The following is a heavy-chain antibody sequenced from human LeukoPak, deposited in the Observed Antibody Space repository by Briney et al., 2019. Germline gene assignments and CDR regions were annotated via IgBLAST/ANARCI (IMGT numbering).Heavy chain of an antibody. CDR3: ARTRYNSGGGDY. J-gene: IGHJ4*02. CDR2: VWYDGTNK. D-gene: IGHD6-25*01. V-gene: IGHV3-33*01. CDR1: GFNFGDYG. Sequence: GRSLRLSCAVSGFNFGDYGMHWVRQAPGKGLEWVAVVWYDGTNKYYADSVEGRFTISRDNSKNTLYLQMNSLRAEDTAVYYCARTRYNSGGGDYWGQGTPVTVSS.